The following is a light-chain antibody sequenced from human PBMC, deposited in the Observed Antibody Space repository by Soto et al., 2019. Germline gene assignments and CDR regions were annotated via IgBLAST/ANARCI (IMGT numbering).Light chain of an antibody. Sequence: DIPMTQSPSALSASVGDRVAITCRASQDISNYLAWYQQKPGKVPKLLIYAASTLQSGVPSRFSGSGSGTDFTLTISSLQPEDVATYYCQKYNSAPPTFAQGTKVEIK. V-gene: IGKV1-27*01. CDR2: AAS. CDR1: QDISNY. CDR3: QKYNSAPPT. J-gene: IGKJ1*01.